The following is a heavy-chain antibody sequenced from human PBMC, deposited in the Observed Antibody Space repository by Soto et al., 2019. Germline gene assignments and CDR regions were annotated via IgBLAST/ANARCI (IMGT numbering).Heavy chain of an antibody. D-gene: IGHD6-19*01. CDR1: GYSFTNYG. CDR2: ISAYNGNT. J-gene: IGHJ6*03. V-gene: IGHV1-18*01. CDR3: ARDRGVAPPVAGNTHYYYYMDV. Sequence: QDHLVQSGVEVKKPGASVKVSCKASGYSFTNYGITWVRQAPGQGFEWMGWISAYNGNTKYAQKLQGRVTMTTDASTSTAYLELRSLTSDDTAVYYCARDRGVAPPVAGNTHYYYYMDVWGKGTTVTVSS.